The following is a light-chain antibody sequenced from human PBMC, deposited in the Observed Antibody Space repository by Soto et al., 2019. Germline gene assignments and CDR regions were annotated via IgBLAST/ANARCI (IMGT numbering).Light chain of an antibody. Sequence: DIQMTQSPSSLSVSVGDRVTITCRASQSISSYLNWYQQKPGKAPKLLIYAASSLQSGVPSRFSGSGSGTDFTLTISSLQPEDFATYYCQQSYSTLPFTFGPGTKVDIK. CDR1: QSISSY. V-gene: IGKV1-39*01. CDR2: AAS. CDR3: QQSYSTLPFT. J-gene: IGKJ3*01.